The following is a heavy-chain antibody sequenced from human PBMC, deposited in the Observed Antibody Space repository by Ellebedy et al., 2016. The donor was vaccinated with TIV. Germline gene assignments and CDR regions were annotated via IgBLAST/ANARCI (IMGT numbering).Heavy chain of an antibody. Sequence: AASVKVSCKASGYTFTIYGINWARQAPGQGLEWMGWISAYNGNTNYAQKLQGRVTMTTDTSTSTVYMELRSLRSDDTVVYYCATSKLYLDTSGYFEYWGQGTLVTVSS. CDR2: ISAYNGNT. J-gene: IGHJ4*02. CDR1: GYTFTIYG. CDR3: ATSKLYLDTSGYFEY. V-gene: IGHV1-18*04. D-gene: IGHD3-22*01.